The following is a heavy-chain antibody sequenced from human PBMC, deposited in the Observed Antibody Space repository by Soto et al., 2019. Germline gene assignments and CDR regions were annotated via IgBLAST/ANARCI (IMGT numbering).Heavy chain of an antibody. J-gene: IGHJ4*01. D-gene: IGHD3-10*01. V-gene: IGHV3-53*04. CDR3: AKGLGAQQYYFDY. Sequence: EVELVESGGGLVQPGGSLRLSCAASGFTVRGNYMTWVRQAPGKGLEWVSIIYSGGNTYYADSVRGRFTISRHNSMNTLYLQMSNVRAGDTAVYYCAKGLGAQQYYFDYWGHGILVTVSS. CDR1: GFTVRGNY. CDR2: IYSGGNT.